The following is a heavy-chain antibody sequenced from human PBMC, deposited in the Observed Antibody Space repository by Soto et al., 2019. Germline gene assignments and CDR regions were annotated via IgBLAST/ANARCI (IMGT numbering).Heavy chain of an antibody. J-gene: IGHJ4*02. CDR2: IYYSGDT. V-gene: IGHV4-31*03. Sequence: QVQLQESGPGLVKPSQTLSLTCTVSGGYINSGAHYWSWLRQHPGKGLEWIGYIYYSGDTQYNPSLKSRVSISLDASKNQFSLKLNSVTAADTAVYYCAIVESASSLDYWGQGTLVTVSS. D-gene: IGHD6-6*01. CDR3: AIVESASSLDY. CDR1: GGYINSGAHY.